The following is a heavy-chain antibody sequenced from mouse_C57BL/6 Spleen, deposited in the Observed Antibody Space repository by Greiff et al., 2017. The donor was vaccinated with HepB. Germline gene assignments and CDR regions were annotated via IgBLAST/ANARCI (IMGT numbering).Heavy chain of an antibody. D-gene: IGHD3-2*02. CDR2: ISNGGGST. CDR1: GFTFSDYY. CDR3: ARQLRLRDAMDY. J-gene: IGHJ4*01. Sequence: EVHLVESGGGLVQPGGTLKLSCAASGFTFSDYYMYWVRQTPEKRLEWVAYISNGGGSTYYPDTVKGRFTISRDNAKNTLYLQMSRLKSEDTAMYYCARQLRLRDAMDYWGQGTSVTVSS. V-gene: IGHV5-12*01.